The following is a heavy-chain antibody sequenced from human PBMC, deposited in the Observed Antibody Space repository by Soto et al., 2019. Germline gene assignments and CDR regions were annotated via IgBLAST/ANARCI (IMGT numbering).Heavy chain of an antibody. V-gene: IGHV1-3*01. CDR2: INAGNGNT. D-gene: IGHD3-22*01. CDR3: ARGGWQYYDSSGYVPGMDV. CDR1: GYTFTSYA. J-gene: IGHJ6*02. Sequence: ASVKVSCKTSGYTFTSYAMHWVRQAPGQRLEWMGWINAGNGNTKYSQKFQGRVTITRDTSASTAYMELSSLRSEDTAVYYCARGGWQYYDSSGYVPGMDVWGQGTTVTVSS.